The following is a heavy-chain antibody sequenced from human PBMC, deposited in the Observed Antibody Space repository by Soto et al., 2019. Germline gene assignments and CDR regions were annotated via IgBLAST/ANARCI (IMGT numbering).Heavy chain of an antibody. Sequence: QVHLVQSGAEVKKPGSSVKVSCKASGGTFSSYTISWVRQAPGHGLEWMGRITPILGTVNYAQEFQGRVTITADKSTSTAYMELSSLTSEDTAVYYCTRWGSGYWGQGTLVTVSS. V-gene: IGHV1-69*08. J-gene: IGHJ4*02. D-gene: IGHD2-15*01. CDR1: GGTFSSYT. CDR2: ITPILGTV. CDR3: TRWGSGY.